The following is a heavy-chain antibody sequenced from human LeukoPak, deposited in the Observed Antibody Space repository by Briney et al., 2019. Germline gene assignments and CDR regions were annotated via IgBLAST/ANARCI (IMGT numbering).Heavy chain of an antibody. CDR2: ISSSSYI. J-gene: IGHJ4*02. D-gene: IGHD3-10*01. CDR1: GFTFSSYS. Sequence: PGGSLRLSCAASGFTFSSYSMNWVRQAPGKGLEWVSSISSSSYIYYADSVKGRFTISRDNAKNSLYLQMNSLGAEDTAVYYCTRDSHGGVDYWGQGTLVTVSS. V-gene: IGHV3-21*01. CDR3: TRDSHGGVDY.